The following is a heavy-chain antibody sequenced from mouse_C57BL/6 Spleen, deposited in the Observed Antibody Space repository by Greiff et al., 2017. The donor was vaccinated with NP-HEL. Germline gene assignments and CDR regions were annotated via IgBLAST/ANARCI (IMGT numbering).Heavy chain of an antibody. J-gene: IGHJ4*01. Sequence: VQLKESGPGLVQPSQSLSITCTVSGFSLTSYGVHWVRQSPGKGLEWLGVIWSGGSTDYNAAFISRLSISKDNSKSQVFFKMNSLQADDTAIYYCASLNWDEDAMDYWGQGTSVTVSS. CDR3: ASLNWDEDAMDY. D-gene: IGHD4-1*02. V-gene: IGHV2-2*01. CDR1: GFSLTSYG. CDR2: IWSGGST.